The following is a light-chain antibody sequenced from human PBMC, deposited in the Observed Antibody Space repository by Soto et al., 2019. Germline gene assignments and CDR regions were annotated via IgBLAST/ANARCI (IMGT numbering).Light chain of an antibody. CDR2: EVS. CDR3: NSFASSNPVI. Sequence: QSALTQPASVSGSLGQSITISCTGTSSDIGAYNYVSWYQQHPGKAPKLIIYEVSYRPSGVSNRFSASKSANTASLTISGLQAEDEADYYCNSFASSNPVIVGGGTKLTVL. V-gene: IGLV2-14*01. CDR1: SSDIGAYNY. J-gene: IGLJ2*01.